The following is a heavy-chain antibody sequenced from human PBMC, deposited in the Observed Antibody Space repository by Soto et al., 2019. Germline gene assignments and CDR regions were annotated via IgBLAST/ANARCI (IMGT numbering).Heavy chain of an antibody. V-gene: IGHV3-7*01. CDR2: IKQDGSEK. D-gene: IGHD6-19*01. J-gene: IGHJ6*02. CDR1: GFTFSSYW. Sequence: PGGSLRLSCAASGFTFSSYWMSWVRQAQGKGLEWVANIKQDGSEKYYVDSVKSRFTISRDNAKNSLYLQMNSLRAEDTAVYYCARERIAVAGTEYYYYGTDVWGQGTTVTVSS. CDR3: ARERIAVAGTEYYYYGTDV.